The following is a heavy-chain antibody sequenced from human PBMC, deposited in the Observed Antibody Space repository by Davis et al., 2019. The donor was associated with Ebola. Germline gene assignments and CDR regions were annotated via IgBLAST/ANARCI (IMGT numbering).Heavy chain of an antibody. CDR3: AKDLFSSGWYDWFDP. CDR2: ISGSGGST. Sequence: GESLKISCAASGFTFTNYAMNWVRQAPGKGLEWVSAISGSGGSTYYADSVKGRFTISRDNSKNTLYLQMNSLRAEDTAVYYCAKDLFSSGWYDWFDPWGQGTLVTVSS. V-gene: IGHV3-23*01. J-gene: IGHJ5*02. D-gene: IGHD6-19*01. CDR1: GFTFTNYA.